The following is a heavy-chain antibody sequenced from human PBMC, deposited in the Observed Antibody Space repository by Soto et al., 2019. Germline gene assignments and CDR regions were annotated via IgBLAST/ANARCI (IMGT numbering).Heavy chain of an antibody. D-gene: IGHD6-19*01. CDR2: INHSGST. V-gene: IGHV4-34*01. CDR3: ARGRRFSVAGFFDY. CDR1: GGSFSGYY. J-gene: IGHJ4*02. Sequence: LSLTCAVYGGSFSGYYWSWIRQPPGKGPEWIGEINHSGSTNYNPSLKSRVTISVDTSKNQFSLKLSSVTAADTAVYYCARGRRFSVAGFFDYWGQGTLVTVSS.